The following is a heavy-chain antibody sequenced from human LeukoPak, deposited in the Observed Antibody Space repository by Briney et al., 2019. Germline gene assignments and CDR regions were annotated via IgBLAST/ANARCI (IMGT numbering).Heavy chain of an antibody. V-gene: IGHV1-8*01. J-gene: IGHJ3*02. CDR2: MNPNSGNT. CDR1: GYTFTSYD. CDR3: ARGNGRITIFGEWLLVAFDI. D-gene: IGHD3-3*01. Sequence: ASVKVSCKASGYTFTSYDINWVRQATGQGLEWMGWMNPNSGNTGYAQKFQGRVTMTRNTSISTAYMELSSLRSEDTAVYYCARGNGRITIFGEWLLVAFDIWGQGTMVTVSS.